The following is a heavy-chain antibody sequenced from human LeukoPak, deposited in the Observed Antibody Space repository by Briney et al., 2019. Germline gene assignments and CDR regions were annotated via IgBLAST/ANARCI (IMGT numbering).Heavy chain of an antibody. J-gene: IGHJ4*02. CDR3: ARVIEVVGYSYGFDY. D-gene: IGHD5-18*01. CDR1: GFTFSSYG. V-gene: IGHV3-30*02. CDR2: VRYDGSKK. Sequence: PGGSLRLSCAASGFTFSSYGMHWVRQAPGKGLECVAFVRYDGSKKYYADSVKGRFTISRDDSKNTLYLQMNNLRPEDTAVYYCARVIEVVGYSYGFDYWGQGTLVTVSS.